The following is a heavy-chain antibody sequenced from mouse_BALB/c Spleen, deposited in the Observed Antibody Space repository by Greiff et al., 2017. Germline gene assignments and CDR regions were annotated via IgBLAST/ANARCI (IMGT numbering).Heavy chain of an antibody. V-gene: IGHV2-2*02. Sequence: VQLQQSGPGLVQPSQSLSITCTVSGFSLTSYGVHWVRQSPGKGLEWLGVIWSGGSTDYNAAFISRLSISKDNSKSRVFFKMNSLQANDTAIYYCARNLGPYDYDYAMDYWGQGTSVTVSS. CDR2: IWSGGST. D-gene: IGHD2-4*01. J-gene: IGHJ4*01. CDR1: GFSLTSYG. CDR3: ARNLGPYDYDYAMDY.